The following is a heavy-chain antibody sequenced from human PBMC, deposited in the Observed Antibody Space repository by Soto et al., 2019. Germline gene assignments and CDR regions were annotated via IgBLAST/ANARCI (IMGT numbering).Heavy chain of an antibody. V-gene: IGHV3-23*01. CDR1: GFTFSNYA. Sequence: VQLLESGGGLVQPGGSVRLSCAASGFTFSNYAMSWVRQAPGKGLEWVSAVSGSGGNTYYADSVQGRFTISRDNSKNMLNLQMNSLRAEDTAVYYCAKLNLFVSAAAGRGPFDSWGQGTLVTVYS. CDR3: AKLNLFVSAAAGRGPFDS. D-gene: IGHD6-13*01. CDR2: VSGSGGNT. J-gene: IGHJ4*02.